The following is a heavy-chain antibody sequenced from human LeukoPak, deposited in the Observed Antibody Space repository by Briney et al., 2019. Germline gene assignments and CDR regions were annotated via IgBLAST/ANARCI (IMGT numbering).Heavy chain of an antibody. J-gene: IGHJ4*02. CDR3: AKGLVYSSSWIDY. V-gene: IGHV3-23*01. CDR1: GFTFSSYA. D-gene: IGHD6-13*01. Sequence: GGSLRLSCAASGFTFSSYAMSWVRQAPGKGLEWVSAISGSGGSTYYADSVKGRFTISRDNSRNTLYLQMNSLRAEDTAVYYCAKGLVYSSSWIDYWGQGTLVTVSS. CDR2: ISGSGGST.